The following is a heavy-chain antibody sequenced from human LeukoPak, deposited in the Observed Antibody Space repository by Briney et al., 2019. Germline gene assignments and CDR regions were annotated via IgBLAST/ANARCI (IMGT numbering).Heavy chain of an antibody. CDR2: IYYSGST. J-gene: IGHJ6*02. CDR1: GSSISSYY. V-gene: IGHV4-59*01. D-gene: IGHD2-2*01. CDR3: ARGAVGDIVVVPAAVPLYYYYYYGMDV. Sequence: SETLSLTCTVSGSSISSYYWSWIRQPPGKGLEWIGYIYYSGSTNYNPSLKGRVTISVDTSKNQFSLKLSSVTAEDTAVYYCARGAVGDIVVVPAAVPLYYYYYYGMDVWGQGTTVTVSS.